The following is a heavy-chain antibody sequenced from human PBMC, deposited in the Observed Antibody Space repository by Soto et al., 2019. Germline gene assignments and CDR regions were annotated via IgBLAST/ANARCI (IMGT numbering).Heavy chain of an antibody. Sequence: GGSLRLSCAASGFTFSSYGMHWVRQAPGKGLEWVAVIWYDGSNKDYADSVKGRFTISRDNSKKTLYLQMNGLRPEDTAMYYCARGGYGDYLSQYDYWGQGTLVTVSS. V-gene: IGHV3-33*01. CDR3: ARGGYGDYLSQYDY. CDR2: IWYDGSNK. CDR1: GFTFSSYG. D-gene: IGHD4-17*01. J-gene: IGHJ4*02.